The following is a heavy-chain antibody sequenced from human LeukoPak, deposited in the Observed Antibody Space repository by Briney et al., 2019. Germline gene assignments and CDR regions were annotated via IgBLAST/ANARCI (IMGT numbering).Heavy chain of an antibody. D-gene: IGHD5-18*01. V-gene: IGHV3-23*01. J-gene: IGHJ4*02. Sequence: GESLRLSCEASGFTFGSYAMYWVRQAPGKGLEWVAGIFGSGGSPHYADSVKGRFTISRDNSQNTVYLHINCLRAEDTAVYYCGKTTVGYSSGQKPAWPVNYWGQGTLVTVSS. CDR1: GFTFGSYA. CDR3: GKTTVGYSSGQKPAWPVNY. CDR2: IFGSGGSP.